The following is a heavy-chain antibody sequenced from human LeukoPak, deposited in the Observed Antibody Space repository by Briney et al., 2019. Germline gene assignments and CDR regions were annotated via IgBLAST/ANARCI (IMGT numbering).Heavy chain of an antibody. J-gene: IGHJ4*02. D-gene: IGHD4-17*01. CDR3: ARQTYGDYYFDY. V-gene: IGHV1-2*02. CDR1: GYTFTGYY. Sequence: GASVKVSCKASGYTFTGYYMHWVRQAPGQGLEWMGWINPNSGGTNYAEKFQGRVTMTRDTSISTAYRELSRLRSDDTAVYYCARQTYGDYYFDYWGQGTLVTVSS. CDR2: INPNSGGT.